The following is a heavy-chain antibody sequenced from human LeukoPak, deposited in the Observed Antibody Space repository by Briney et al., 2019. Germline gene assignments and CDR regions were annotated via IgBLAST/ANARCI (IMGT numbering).Heavy chain of an antibody. Sequence: GGSLRLSCAASGFTFSSYATSWVRQAPGKGLEWVSAISGSGGSTYYADSVKGRFTISRDNSKNTLYLQMNSLRAEDTAVYYCAKGGYQLLFSWFDPWGQGTLVTVSS. J-gene: IGHJ5*02. CDR1: GFTFSSYA. CDR2: ISGSGGST. V-gene: IGHV3-23*01. CDR3: AKGGYQLLFSWFDP. D-gene: IGHD2-2*01.